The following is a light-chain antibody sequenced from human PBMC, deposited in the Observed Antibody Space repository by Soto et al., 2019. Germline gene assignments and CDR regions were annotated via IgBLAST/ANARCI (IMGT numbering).Light chain of an antibody. CDR3: QQYSDSRPQ. V-gene: IGKV3-15*01. Sequence: EIVMTQSPATLYVSPGERATLFCRASHSVSSSLALYQQKPGQAPRPLIHGASTRATGIPARFSGSGSGTEFTLTISSLQSEDFAVYYCQQYSDSRPQFGQGTKVEIK. CDR2: GAS. J-gene: IGKJ1*01. CDR1: HSVSSS.